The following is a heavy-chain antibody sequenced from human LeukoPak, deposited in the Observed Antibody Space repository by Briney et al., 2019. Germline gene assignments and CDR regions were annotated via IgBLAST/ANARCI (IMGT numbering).Heavy chain of an antibody. CDR1: GFTFSSYW. V-gene: IGHV3-7*01. CDR2: IKQDGSEK. Sequence: GGSLRLSCAASGFTFSSYWMSWVRQAPGKGLEWVANIKQDGSEKYYVDSVKGRFIISRDNAKNSLYLQMNSLRAEDTAVYYCARSPYYYYMDVWGKGTTVTVSS. CDR3: ARSPYYYYMDV. J-gene: IGHJ6*03.